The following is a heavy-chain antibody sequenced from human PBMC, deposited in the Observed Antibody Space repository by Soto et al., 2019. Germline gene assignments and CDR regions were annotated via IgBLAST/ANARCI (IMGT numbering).Heavy chain of an antibody. Sequence: PGGSLRLSCEASGFTFSRYGMHWVRQAPGKGLEWVALILYDSSNTYYADSVKGRFTISRDNSKNTLYLQMNSLRAEDTAVYYCASHYGSGSYNWGQGTLVTVSS. D-gene: IGHD3-10*01. CDR1: GFTFSRYG. V-gene: IGHV3-33*01. CDR3: ASHYGSGSYN. CDR2: ILYDSSNT. J-gene: IGHJ4*02.